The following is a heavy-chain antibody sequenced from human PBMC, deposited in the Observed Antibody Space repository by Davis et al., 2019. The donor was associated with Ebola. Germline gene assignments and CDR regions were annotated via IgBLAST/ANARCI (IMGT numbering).Heavy chain of an antibody. Sequence: AASVKVSCKASGYTFTSYYMHWVRQAPGQGLEWMGIINPSGGSTSYAQKFQGRVTMTRDTSTSTVYMELSSLRSEDTAVYYCARGQLELRTSSYYFDYWGQGTLVTVSS. V-gene: IGHV1-46*01. CDR2: INPSGGST. CDR3: ARGQLELRTSSYYFDY. J-gene: IGHJ4*02. CDR1: GYTFTSYY. D-gene: IGHD1-7*01.